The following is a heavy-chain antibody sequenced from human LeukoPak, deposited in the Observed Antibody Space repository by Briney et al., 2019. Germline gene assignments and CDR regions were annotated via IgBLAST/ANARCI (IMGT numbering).Heavy chain of an antibody. CDR3: ARRGLWSDAFDI. V-gene: IGHV4-61*01. CDR2: IYYSGST. J-gene: IGHJ3*02. D-gene: IGHD3-10*01. Sequence: SETLSLTCTVSGGSISSSSYYWSWIRQPPGKGLEWIGYIYYSGSTNYNPSLKSRVTISVDTSKNQFSLKLSSVTAADTAVYYCARRGLWSDAFDIWGQGTMVTVSS. CDR1: GGSISSSSYY.